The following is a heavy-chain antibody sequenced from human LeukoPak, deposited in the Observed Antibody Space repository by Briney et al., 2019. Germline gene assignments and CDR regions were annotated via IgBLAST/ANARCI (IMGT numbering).Heavy chain of an antibody. Sequence: GSLRLSCAASGFTFSSYSMNWVRQAPGKGLEWVSSISSSSSYIYYADSVKGRFTISRDNSKNTLYLQMNSLRAEDTAVYYCAKDTAMAHLGAFDIWGQGTMVTVSS. J-gene: IGHJ3*02. V-gene: IGHV3-21*04. CDR1: GFTFSSYS. CDR3: AKDTAMAHLGAFDI. CDR2: ISSSSSYI. D-gene: IGHD5-18*01.